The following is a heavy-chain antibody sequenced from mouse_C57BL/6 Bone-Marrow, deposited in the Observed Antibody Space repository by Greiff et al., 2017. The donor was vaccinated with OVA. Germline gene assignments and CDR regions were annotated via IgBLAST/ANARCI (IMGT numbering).Heavy chain of an antibody. V-gene: IGHV1-59*01. CDR2: IDPSDSYT. CDR3: ARGITTVLGDY. J-gene: IGHJ2*01. CDR1: GYTFTSYW. D-gene: IGHD1-1*01. Sequence: QVQLQQPGAELVRPGTSVKLSCKASGYTFTSYWMHWVKQRPGQGLEWIGVIDPSDSYTNYNQKFKGKATLTVDTSSSTAYMQLSSLTSEDSAVYYCARGITTVLGDYRGQGTTLTVSS.